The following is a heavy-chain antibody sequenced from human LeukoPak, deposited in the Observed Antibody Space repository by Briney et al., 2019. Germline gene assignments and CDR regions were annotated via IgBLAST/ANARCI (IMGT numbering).Heavy chain of an antibody. CDR2: IYTSGSGST. Sequence: PSETLSLTCTVSGGSISSGTYYWSWIRQPAGKGLEWIGRIYTSGSGSTNYNPSLMSRVTISVDTSKNQFSLKLSSVTAADTAVYYCARRPVTSNWFDPWGQGTLVTVSS. CDR1: GGSISSGTYY. J-gene: IGHJ5*02. CDR3: ARRPVTSNWFDP. D-gene: IGHD4-17*01. V-gene: IGHV4-61*02.